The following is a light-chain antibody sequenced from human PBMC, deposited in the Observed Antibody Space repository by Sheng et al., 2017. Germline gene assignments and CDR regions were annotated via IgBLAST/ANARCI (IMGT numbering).Light chain of an antibody. CDR2: VHP. CDR1: QSVSGSY. CDR3: QQYGSSPPYT. J-gene: IGKJ2*01. Sequence: EIVLTQSPGTLSLSPGGVEPPSPGRASQSVSGSYLAWYQQKPARLPGSSSMVHPTGPLASQTGSVAVGLGQTSLSPSSRLEPEDFAVYYCQQYGSSPPYTFGQGTKLEIK. V-gene: IGKV3-20*01.